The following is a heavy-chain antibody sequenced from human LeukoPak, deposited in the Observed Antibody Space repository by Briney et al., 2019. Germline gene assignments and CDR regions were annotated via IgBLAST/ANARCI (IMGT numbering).Heavy chain of an antibody. CDR2: ISYDGSNK. J-gene: IGHJ4*02. V-gene: IGHV3-30*03. CDR1: GFTFSSYG. CDR3: ACGSSLDY. D-gene: IGHD6-13*01. Sequence: GGSLRLSCAASGFTFSSYGVHWVRQAPGKGLEWVAVISYDGSNKYYADSVKGRFTISRDNSKNTLYLQMNSLRAEDTAVYYCACGSSLDYWGQGTLVTASS.